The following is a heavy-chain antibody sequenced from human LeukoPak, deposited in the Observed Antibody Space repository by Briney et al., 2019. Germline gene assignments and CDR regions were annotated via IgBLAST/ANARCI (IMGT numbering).Heavy chain of an antibody. CDR2: INHSGST. Sequence: SETLSLTCAVYGGTFSGYYWSWIRQPPGKGLAWIGEINHSGSTNYNPTLKSRVTISVGTSKNQFSLKLSSVTAADTAVYYCARRDFWSGYYASGYWGQGTLVTVSS. D-gene: IGHD3-3*01. V-gene: IGHV4-34*01. CDR3: ARRDFWSGYYASGY. CDR1: GGTFSGYY. J-gene: IGHJ4*02.